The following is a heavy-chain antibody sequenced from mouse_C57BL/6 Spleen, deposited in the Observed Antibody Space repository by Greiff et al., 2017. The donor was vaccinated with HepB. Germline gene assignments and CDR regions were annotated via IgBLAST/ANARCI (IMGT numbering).Heavy chain of an antibody. CDR3: AREANHDY. J-gene: IGHJ2*01. Sequence: VQLQQSGAELVRPGASVKLSCKASGYTFTDYYINWVKQRPGQGLEWIARIYPGSGNTYYNEKFKGKATLTAEKSSSTAYMQLSSLTSEDSAVYFCAREANHDYWGQGTTLTVSS. V-gene: IGHV1-76*01. D-gene: IGHD3-2*02. CDR1: GYTFTDYY. CDR2: IYPGSGNT.